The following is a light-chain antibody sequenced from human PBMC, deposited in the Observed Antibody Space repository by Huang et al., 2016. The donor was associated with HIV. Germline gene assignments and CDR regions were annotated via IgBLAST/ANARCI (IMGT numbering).Light chain of an antibody. CDR3: QQYGSSPPA. J-gene: IGKJ1*01. V-gene: IGKV3-20*01. CDR1: QSVSSSY. CDR2: GAS. Sequence: EIVLTQSPGTLSLSPGERATLSCRASQSVSSSYLAWYQQKPGQAHRLLIYGASSRATGIPDRFSGSGSGTDFTLTISRLEPEDFAEYYCQQYGSSPPAFGQGTKVEIK.